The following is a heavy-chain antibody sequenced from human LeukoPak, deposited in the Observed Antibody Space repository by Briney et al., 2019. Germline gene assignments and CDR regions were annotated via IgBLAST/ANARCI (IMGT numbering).Heavy chain of an antibody. J-gene: IGHJ6*03. CDR3: ARVLEITNYYYYMDV. CDR1: GGSISSYY. Sequence: SETLSLTCTVSGGSISSYYWSWIRQPPGKGLEWIGYIYYSGSTNYNPSLKSRVTISVDTSKNQFSLKLSSVTAADTAVYYCARVLEITNYYYYMDVWGKGTTVTVSS. D-gene: IGHD1-1*01. CDR2: IYYSGST. V-gene: IGHV4-59*01.